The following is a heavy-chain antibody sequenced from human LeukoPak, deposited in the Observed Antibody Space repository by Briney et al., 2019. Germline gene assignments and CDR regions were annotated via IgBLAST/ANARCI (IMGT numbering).Heavy chain of an antibody. CDR3: VRDRFYAMDV. J-gene: IGHJ6*02. Sequence: GGSLRLSCAASGFTFSSSWMHWVRQAPGKGLVWVSRINHDGSTTNYVDSVKGRFTISRDNAKNTLYLQMNSLRAEDSAVFYCVRDRFYAMDVWGQGTTVTVSS. CDR2: INHDGSTT. V-gene: IGHV3-74*01. CDR1: GFTFSSSW.